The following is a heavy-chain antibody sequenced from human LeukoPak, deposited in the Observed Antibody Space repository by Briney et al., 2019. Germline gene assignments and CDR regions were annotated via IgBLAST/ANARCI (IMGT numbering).Heavy chain of an antibody. J-gene: IGHJ3*02. Sequence: PSETLSLTCTVSGGSISSNSYYWGWIRQPPGKGLEWIGSIYYSGSTYYNPSLKSRVTISVDTSKNQFSLKLSSVTAADTAVYYCARGFTIFGVVIIGEAFDIWGQGTMVTVSS. V-gene: IGHV4-39*07. CDR3: ARGFTIFGVVIIGEAFDI. D-gene: IGHD3-3*01. CDR1: GGSISSNSYY. CDR2: IYYSGST.